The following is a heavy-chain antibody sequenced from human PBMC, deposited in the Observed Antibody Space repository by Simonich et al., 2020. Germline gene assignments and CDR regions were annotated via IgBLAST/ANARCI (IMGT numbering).Heavy chain of an antibody. CDR2: IKQEGNEK. D-gene: IGHD7-27*01. J-gene: IGHJ6*03. CDR1: GFTFSSYW. Sequence: EVQLVESGGGLVQPGGSLRLSCAASGFTFSSYWMSWVRQAPGKGLEWVANIKQEGNEKYYVDSVKGRFTISKNNAKNSLYLQMNSLRAEDTAVYYCARDGLGTSYYYYMDVWGKGTTVTVSS. CDR3: ARDGLGTSYYYYMDV. V-gene: IGHV3-7*01.